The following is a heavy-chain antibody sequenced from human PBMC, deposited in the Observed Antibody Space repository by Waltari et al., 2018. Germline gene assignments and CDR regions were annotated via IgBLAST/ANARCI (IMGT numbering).Heavy chain of an antibody. V-gene: IGHV4-34*01. D-gene: IGHD6-13*01. CDR1: GGSFSGYY. CDR3: ARGWQQLVRGYFKH. Sequence: QVQLQQWGAGLLKPSETLSLTCAVYGGSFSGYYWSWIRQPPGKGLEWIGEINHSGSTNYNPSLKSRVTISVDTSKNQFSLKLSSVTAADTAVYYCARGWQQLVRGYFKHWGQGTLVTVSS. J-gene: IGHJ1*01. CDR2: INHSGST.